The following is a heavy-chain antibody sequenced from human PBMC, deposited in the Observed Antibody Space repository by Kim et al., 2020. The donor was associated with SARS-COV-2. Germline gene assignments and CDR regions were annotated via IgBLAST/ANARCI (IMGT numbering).Heavy chain of an antibody. Sequence: SETLSLTCTVSGGSISSGGYYWSWIRQHPGKGLEWIGYIYYSGSTYYNPSLKSRVTISVDTSKNQFSLKLSSVTAADTAVYYCARDRPREVTMVRGVPYYGMDVWGQGTTVTVSS. CDR2: IYYSGST. J-gene: IGHJ6*02. CDR1: GGSISSGGYY. D-gene: IGHD3-10*01. CDR3: ARDRPREVTMVRGVPYYGMDV. V-gene: IGHV4-31*03.